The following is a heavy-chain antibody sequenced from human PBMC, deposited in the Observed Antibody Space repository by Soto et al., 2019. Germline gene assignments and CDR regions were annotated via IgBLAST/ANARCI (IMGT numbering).Heavy chain of an antibody. CDR3: AKDFVVIKNAFDI. V-gene: IGHV3-23*01. D-gene: IGHD3-22*01. CDR2: ISGSGGST. CDR1: GFTFSSYA. Sequence: PGESLKISCAASGFTFSSYAMSWVRQAPGKGLEWVSAISGSGGSTYYADSVKGRFTISRDNSKNTLYLQMNSLRAEDTAVYYCAKDFVVIKNAFDIWGQGTMVTVSS. J-gene: IGHJ3*02.